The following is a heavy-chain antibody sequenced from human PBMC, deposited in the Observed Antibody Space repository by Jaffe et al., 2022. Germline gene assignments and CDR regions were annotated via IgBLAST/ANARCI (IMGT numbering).Heavy chain of an antibody. CDR1: GYTFTGYY. V-gene: IGHV1-2*02. CDR2: INPNSGGT. CDR3: AYTWEYSSSFCQFDY. J-gene: IGHJ4*02. D-gene: IGHD6-13*01. Sequence: QVQLVQSGAEVKKPGASVKVSCKASGYTFTGYYMHWVRQAPGQGLEWMGWINPNSGGTNYAQKFQGRVTMTRDTSISTAYMELSRLRSDDTAVYYCAYTWEYSSSFCQFDYWGQGTLVTVSS.